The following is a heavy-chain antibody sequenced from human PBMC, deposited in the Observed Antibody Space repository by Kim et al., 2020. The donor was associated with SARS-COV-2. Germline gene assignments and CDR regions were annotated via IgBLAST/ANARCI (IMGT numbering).Heavy chain of an antibody. Sequence: SETLSLTCAVYGGSFSGYYWSWIRQPPGKGLEWIGEINHSGSTNYNPSLKSRVTISVDTSKNQFSLKLSSVTAADTAVYYCARGRASAGADYWGQGTLVTVSS. V-gene: IGHV4-34*01. CDR3: ARGRASAGADY. CDR2: INHSGST. J-gene: IGHJ4*02. CDR1: GGSFSGYY. D-gene: IGHD6-13*01.